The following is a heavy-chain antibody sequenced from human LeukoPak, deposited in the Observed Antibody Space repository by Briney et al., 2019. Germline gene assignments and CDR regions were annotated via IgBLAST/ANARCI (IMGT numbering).Heavy chain of an antibody. CDR1: GYTFTSYG. CDR2: ISAYNGNT. J-gene: IGHJ4*02. V-gene: IGHV1-18*01. CDR3: AYYKRDGGYCSSTSCQGFSFDY. Sequence: ASVKASCKASGYTFTSYGISWVRQAPGQGLEWMGWISAYNGNTNYAQKLQGRVTMTTDTSTSTAYMELRSLRSDDTAVYYCAYYKRDGGYCSSTSCQGFSFDYWGQGTLVTVSS. D-gene: IGHD2-2*01.